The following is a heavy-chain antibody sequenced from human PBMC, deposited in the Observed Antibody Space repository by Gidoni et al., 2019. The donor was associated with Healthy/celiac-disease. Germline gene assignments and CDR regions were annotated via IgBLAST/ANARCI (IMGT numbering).Heavy chain of an antibody. CDR3: ARGRFLEWFSY. J-gene: IGHJ4*02. CDR2: INHSGST. D-gene: IGHD3-3*01. V-gene: IGHV4-34*01. CDR1: GGSFSGYY. Sequence: QVQLPQWGAGLFKPSETLSLPCAVYGGSFSGYYWGWIRQPPGKGLGGIGEINHSGSTNYTPSLKSRVTISVDTSKNQFSLKLSSVTAADTAVYYCARGRFLEWFSYWGQGTLVTVSS.